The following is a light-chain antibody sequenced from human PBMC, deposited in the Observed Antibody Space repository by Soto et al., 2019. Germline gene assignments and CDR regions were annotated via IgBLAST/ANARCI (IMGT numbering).Light chain of an antibody. CDR2: AAS. V-gene: IGKV1-27*01. CDR1: QGISNS. J-gene: IGKJ1*01. Sequence: DIQMTQSPSSLSASVGDRVTITCRASQGISNSLAWYQQKPGKVPKLLIYAASTLQSGVPSRFSGSGSGTDFTITISSLQPEDVATYYCQKYNSAPKTFGQGTKVEIK. CDR3: QKYNSAPKT.